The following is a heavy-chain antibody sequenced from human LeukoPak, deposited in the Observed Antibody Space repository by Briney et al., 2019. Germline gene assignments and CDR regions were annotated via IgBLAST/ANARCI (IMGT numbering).Heavy chain of an antibody. J-gene: IGHJ5*02. D-gene: IGHD5-18*01. CDR1: GYTFTSNY. V-gene: IGHV1-46*01. CDR3: AGRGIQLWFSFDP. CDR2: ISPSGGST. Sequence: ASVKVSCKAFGYTFTSNYMHWVRQAPGQGPEWMGVISPSGGSTTYAQKFQGRVTLTRDMSTSTDYLELSSLRSEDTAVYYCAGRGIQLWFSFDPWGQGTLVTVSS.